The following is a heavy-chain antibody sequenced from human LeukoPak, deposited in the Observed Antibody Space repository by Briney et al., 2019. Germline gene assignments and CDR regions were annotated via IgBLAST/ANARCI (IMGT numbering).Heavy chain of an antibody. CDR1: GYAFTGYY. CDR2: ISAYNGNT. Sequence: ASVKVSCKASGYAFTGYYMHWVRQAPGQGLEWMGWISAYNGNTNYAQKLQGRVTMTTDTSTSTAYMELRSLRSDDTAVYYCARDFSGYTFDYWGQGTLVTVSS. D-gene: IGHD3-22*01. CDR3: ARDFSGYTFDY. J-gene: IGHJ4*02. V-gene: IGHV1-18*04.